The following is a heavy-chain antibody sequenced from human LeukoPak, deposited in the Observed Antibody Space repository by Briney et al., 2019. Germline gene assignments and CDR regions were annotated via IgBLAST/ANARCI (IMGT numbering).Heavy chain of an antibody. CDR1: GFPFSGYI. CDR3: ARDQWLGY. Sequence: GGSLRLSCATSGFPFSGYIMNWVRQAPGKGLEWVSFIGTSGNTIYYADSVKGRFTVSRDNAKNSLYLQMNSLRAEDTAIYYCARDQWLGYWGQGTLVTVSS. V-gene: IGHV3-48*01. D-gene: IGHD6-19*01. CDR2: IGTSGNTI. J-gene: IGHJ4*02.